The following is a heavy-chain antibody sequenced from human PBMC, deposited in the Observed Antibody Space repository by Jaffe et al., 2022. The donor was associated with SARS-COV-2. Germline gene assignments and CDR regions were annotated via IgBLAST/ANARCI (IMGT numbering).Heavy chain of an antibody. CDR1: GFTFDDYA. V-gene: IGHV3-9*01. J-gene: IGHJ4*02. D-gene: IGHD2-2*01. Sequence: EVQLVESGGGLVQPGRSLRLSCAASGFTFDDYAMHWVRQAPGKGLEWVSGISWNSGSIGYADSVKGRFTISRDNAKNSLYLQMNSLRAEDTALYYCAKSWTSVPAAGYFDYWGQGTLVTVSS. CDR2: ISWNSGSI. CDR3: AKSWTSVPAAGYFDY.